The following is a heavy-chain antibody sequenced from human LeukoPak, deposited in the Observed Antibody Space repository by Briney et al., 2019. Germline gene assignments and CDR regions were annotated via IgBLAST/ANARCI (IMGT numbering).Heavy chain of an antibody. Sequence: SETLSLTCIVSGGSISSSSYYWGWIRQPPGKELEWIGGIYYSGSTYYNPSLKSRVTISVDTSKIQFSLKLSSVTAADTAVYYCPRFSYYYYYMDVWGKGTTVTVSS. CDR3: PRFSYYYYYMDV. J-gene: IGHJ6*03. V-gene: IGHV4-39*01. CDR2: IYYSGST. CDR1: GGSISSSSYY.